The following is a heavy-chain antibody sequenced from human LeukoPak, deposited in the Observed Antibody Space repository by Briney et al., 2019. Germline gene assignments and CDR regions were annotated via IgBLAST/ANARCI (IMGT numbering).Heavy chain of an antibody. CDR2: VNINGGGT. CDR3: ARGYGSGRYYYGVDV. CDR1: GYSFTSRN. D-gene: IGHD3-10*01. J-gene: IGHJ6*04. Sequence: GASVNLSCNASGYSFTSRNMYWIWHGPGQGLGWEWIVNINGGGTSYEKKVQGRVTMTRDTSTSTVYMELSSLRSEDTAVYYCARGYGSGRYYYGVDVWGKGTTVTVSS. V-gene: IGHV1-46*01.